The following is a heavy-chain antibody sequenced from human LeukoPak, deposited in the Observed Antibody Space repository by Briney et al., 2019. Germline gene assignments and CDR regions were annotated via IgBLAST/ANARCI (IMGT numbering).Heavy chain of an antibody. CDR2: ISYDGSNK. Sequence: PGRSLRLSCAASGPTFSTHAMHWGRQAPGKGLEWVAVISYDGSNKYYADSVKGRFTISRDNSKNTLYLQMNSLRAEDTAVYYCAGEERGYHHFDYWGQGTLVTVSS. J-gene: IGHJ4*02. CDR1: GPTFSTHA. CDR3: AGEERGYHHFDY. V-gene: IGHV3-30-3*01. D-gene: IGHD3-16*02.